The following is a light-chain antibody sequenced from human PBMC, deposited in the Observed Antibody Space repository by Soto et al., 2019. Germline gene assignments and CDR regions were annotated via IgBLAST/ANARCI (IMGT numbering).Light chain of an antibody. V-gene: IGLV2-14*01. CDR3: SSYSSANSVI. Sequence: QSALTQPASVSASPGQSITISCTGTSSDIGGYIYVSWYQHHPGKAPRLMIYEVSSRPSGVSNRFSGSKSGNTASLTISGLQAEDEAQYYRSSYSSANSVIFGGGTKVTVL. CDR2: EVS. CDR1: SSDIGGYIY. J-gene: IGLJ2*01.